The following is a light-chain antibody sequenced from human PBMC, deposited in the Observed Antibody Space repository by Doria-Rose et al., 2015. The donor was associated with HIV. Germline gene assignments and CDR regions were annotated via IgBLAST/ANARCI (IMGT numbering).Light chain of an antibody. CDR3: QQYYDTPS. CDR2: WAS. Sequence: DIRMTQSPESLGMSLGERATLNCKSNQSLLYTSKNYLAWYQQKPGQPPKLMIYWASTPQSEVPDRFSGIRSGTDFTLTISSLEAEDVAVYYCQQYYDTPSFGPGTTVDIK. CDR1: QSLLYTSKNY. V-gene: IGKV4-1*01. J-gene: IGKJ3*01.